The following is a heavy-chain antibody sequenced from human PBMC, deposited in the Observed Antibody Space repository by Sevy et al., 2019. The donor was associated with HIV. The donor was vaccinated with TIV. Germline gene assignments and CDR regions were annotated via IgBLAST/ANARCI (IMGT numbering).Heavy chain of an antibody. Sequence: GGSLRLSCSASGFTFSSYEMNWVRQAPGKGLEWVSYISKSGSTIYYGDSVKGRFTISRDNAKNSLYLQMNSLRAEDTAVYYCARDTYYYDGSAFDPGYRMDVWGQGTTVTVSS. CDR1: GFTFSSYE. J-gene: IGHJ6*02. D-gene: IGHD3-22*01. CDR2: ISKSGSTI. V-gene: IGHV3-48*03. CDR3: ARDTYYYDGSAFDPGYRMDV.